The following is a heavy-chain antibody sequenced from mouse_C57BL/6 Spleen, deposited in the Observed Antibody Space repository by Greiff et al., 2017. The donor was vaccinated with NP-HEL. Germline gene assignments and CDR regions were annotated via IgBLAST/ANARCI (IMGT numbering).Heavy chain of an antibody. CDR3: ARGLLYYGSEGFAY. J-gene: IGHJ3*01. Sequence: QVQLQQSGAELMKPGASVKLSCKATGYTFTGYWIEWVKQRPGHGLEWIGEILPGSGSTNYNEKFKGKATFTADTSSNTAYMQLSSLTTEDSAIYYCARGLLYYGSEGFAYWGQGTLVTVSA. D-gene: IGHD1-1*01. V-gene: IGHV1-9*01. CDR2: ILPGSGST. CDR1: GYTFTGYW.